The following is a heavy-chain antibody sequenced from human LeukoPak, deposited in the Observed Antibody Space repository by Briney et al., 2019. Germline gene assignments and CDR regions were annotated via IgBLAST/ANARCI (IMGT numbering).Heavy chain of an antibody. V-gene: IGHV3-7*01. D-gene: IGHD3-10*02. Sequence: GGSLRLSCAASGFTFSSYWMTWVRQAPGKGLEWVATIKQDGTERYNVDSVRGRFTVSRDNAKNSLFLQVNSLRAEDTALYYSARYVNYFDPWGQGTLITVSS. CDR2: IKQDGTER. CDR3: ARYVNYFDP. J-gene: IGHJ4*02. CDR1: GFTFSSYW.